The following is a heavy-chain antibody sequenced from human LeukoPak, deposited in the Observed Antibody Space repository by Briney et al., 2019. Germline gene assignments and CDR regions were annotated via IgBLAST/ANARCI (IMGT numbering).Heavy chain of an antibody. V-gene: IGHV3-11*01. J-gene: IGHJ3*02. CDR2: ISSSGSTI. CDR1: GFTFSNAW. D-gene: IGHD3-10*01. CDR3: AREPLGLLWFGELLYDAFDI. Sequence: GGSLRLSCAASGFTFSNAWMSWVRQAPGKGLEWVSYISSSGSTIYYADSVKGRFTISRDNAKNSLYLQMNSLRAEDTAVYYCAREPLGLLWFGELLYDAFDIWGQGTMVTVSS.